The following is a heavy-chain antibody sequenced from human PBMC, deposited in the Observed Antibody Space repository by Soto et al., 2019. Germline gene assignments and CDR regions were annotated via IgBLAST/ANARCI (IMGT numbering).Heavy chain of an antibody. Sequence: PGGSLRLSCAASGFTFNSYGIHWVRQAPGKGLEWVAVISHDGSKTNYADSVKGRVTISRDNSKDTVYLQMNSLRAEDTAVYYFAKDTYYYSSSSYYVFDSWGQGTLVTVSS. CDR1: GFTFNSYG. CDR2: ISHDGSKT. J-gene: IGHJ4*02. CDR3: AKDTYYYSSSSYYVFDS. D-gene: IGHD3-22*01. V-gene: IGHV3-30*18.